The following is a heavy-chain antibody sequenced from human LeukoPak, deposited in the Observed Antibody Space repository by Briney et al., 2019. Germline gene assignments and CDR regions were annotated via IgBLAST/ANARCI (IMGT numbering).Heavy chain of an antibody. CDR1: GFTFSSYW. J-gene: IGHJ4*02. V-gene: IGHV3-7*01. CDR3: ARGSTYYDILTGYYLGY. D-gene: IGHD3-9*01. CDR2: IKQDGSEK. Sequence: GGSLRLSCAASGFTFSSYWMSWVRQAPGKGLKWVANIKQDGSEKYYVDSVKGRFTISRDNAKNSLYLQMNSLRAEDTAVYYCARGSTYYDILTGYYLGYWGQGTLVTVSS.